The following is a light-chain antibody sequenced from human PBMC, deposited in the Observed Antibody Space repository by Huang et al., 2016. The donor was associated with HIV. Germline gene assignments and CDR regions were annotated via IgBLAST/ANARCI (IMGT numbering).Light chain of an antibody. Sequence: ETVLKQPPATLSLAPGERATLSCRASQSVKSYLAWYHQKPGNTPRILIYDASNRATGIPARFSGSGSVTDFTLTISSLEPEDFAVYYCQQRKYWPPITFGQGTRLEIK. V-gene: IGKV3-11*01. CDR2: DAS. CDR3: QQRKYWPPIT. J-gene: IGKJ5*01. CDR1: QSVKSY.